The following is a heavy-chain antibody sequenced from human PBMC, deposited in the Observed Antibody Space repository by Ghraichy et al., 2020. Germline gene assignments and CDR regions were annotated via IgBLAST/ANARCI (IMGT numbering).Heavy chain of an antibody. CDR2: ISAYNGHT. CDR3: ARERIPLGYCSGGSCYSDYLDY. V-gene: IGHV1-18*01. J-gene: IGHJ4*02. CDR1: GYTFTRYG. Sequence: ASVKVSCKASGYTFTRYGISWVRQAPGQGLEWMAWISAYNGHTNYTQKFQGRLTMTTDASTSTAYMELGSLRSDDTAVYCCARERIPLGYCSGGSCYSDYLDYWGQGPLVTVSS. D-gene: IGHD2-15*01.